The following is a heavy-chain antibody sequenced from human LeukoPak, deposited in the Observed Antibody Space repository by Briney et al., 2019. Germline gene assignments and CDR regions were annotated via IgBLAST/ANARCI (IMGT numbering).Heavy chain of an antibody. CDR2: ISGSGGST. V-gene: IGHV3-23*01. CDR3: AKSNCGCDCKGPWGYYYYGMDV. CDR1: GFTFSSYA. J-gene: IGHJ6*02. D-gene: IGHD2-21*02. Sequence: GGSLRLSCAASGFTFSSYAMSWVRQAPGKGLEWVSAISGSGGSTYYADSVKGRFTISRDNAKNTLYLQMNSLRAEHTAVYYCAKSNCGCDCKGPWGYYYYGMDVWGQGTMVTVSS.